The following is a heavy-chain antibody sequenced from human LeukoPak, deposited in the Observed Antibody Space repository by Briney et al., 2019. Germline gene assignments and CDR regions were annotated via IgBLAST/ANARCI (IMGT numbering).Heavy chain of an antibody. D-gene: IGHD3-10*01. J-gene: IGHJ5*02. Sequence: SETLSLTCAVYGGSFSGYYWSWIRQPPGKGLEWIGEINHSGSTNYNPSLKSRVTISVDTSKNQFSLKLSSVTAADTAVYYCARGALLWFGELFSGWFDPWGQGTLVTVSS. V-gene: IGHV4-34*01. CDR1: GGSFSGYY. CDR3: ARGALLWFGELFSGWFDP. CDR2: INHSGST.